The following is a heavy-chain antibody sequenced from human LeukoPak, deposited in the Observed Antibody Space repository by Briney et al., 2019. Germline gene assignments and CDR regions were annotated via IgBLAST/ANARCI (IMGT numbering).Heavy chain of an antibody. Sequence: SETLSLTCIVSGGSISSYYWSWIRQPPGKGLEWIGYIYTSGSTNYNPSLKSRVTISVDTSKNQFSLKLSSVTAADTVVYYCARLLEDSSSWYGFDYWGQGTLVTVSS. CDR1: GGSISSYY. CDR2: IYTSGST. J-gene: IGHJ4*02. D-gene: IGHD6-13*01. CDR3: ARLLEDSSSWYGFDY. V-gene: IGHV4-4*09.